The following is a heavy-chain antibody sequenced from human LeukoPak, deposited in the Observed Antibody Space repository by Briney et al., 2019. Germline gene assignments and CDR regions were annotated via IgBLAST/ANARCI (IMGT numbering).Heavy chain of an antibody. V-gene: IGHV5-51*01. D-gene: IGHD6-19*01. CDR1: GYSFTSYW. Sequence: GESLKISCKGSGYSFTSYWIGWVRQMPGKGLEWMGIIYPGDSDTRYSLSFQGQVTISADKSNSTAYLQWSSLKASDTAMYYCARARMTVAGTSSYFDYWGQGTLVTVSS. CDR3: ARARMTVAGTSSYFDY. J-gene: IGHJ4*02. CDR2: IYPGDSDT.